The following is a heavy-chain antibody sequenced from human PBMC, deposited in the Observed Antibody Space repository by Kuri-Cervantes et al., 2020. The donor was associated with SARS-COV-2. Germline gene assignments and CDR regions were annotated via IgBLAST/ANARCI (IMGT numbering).Heavy chain of an antibody. CDR2: IDWDDDK. CDR3: ARSLYSSSYDY. Sequence: TLSLTCTVSGGSISSSSYYWGWIRQPPGKALEWLARIDWDDDKYYSTSLKTRLTISKDTSKNQVVLTMTNMDPVDTATCYCARSLYSSSYDYWGQGTLVTVSS. J-gene: IGHJ4*02. V-gene: IGHV2-70*11. CDR1: GGSISSSSYY. D-gene: IGHD6-6*01.